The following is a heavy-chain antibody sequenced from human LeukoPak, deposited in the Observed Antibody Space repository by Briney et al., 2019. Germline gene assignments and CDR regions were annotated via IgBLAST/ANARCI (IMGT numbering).Heavy chain of an antibody. Sequence: PSETLSLTCTVSGGSISSYYWSWIRQPPGKGLEWIGSTYYSGSTYYNPSLKSRVTISVDTSKNQFSLKLSSVTAADTAVYYCARDRTQLWPYDAFDIWGQGTMVTVSS. D-gene: IGHD5-18*01. CDR2: TYYSGST. CDR1: GGSISSYY. V-gene: IGHV4-59*12. CDR3: ARDRTQLWPYDAFDI. J-gene: IGHJ3*02.